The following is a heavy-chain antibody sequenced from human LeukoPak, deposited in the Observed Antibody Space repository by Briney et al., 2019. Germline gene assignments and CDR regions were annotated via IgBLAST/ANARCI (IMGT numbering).Heavy chain of an antibody. CDR2: IIPIFGTA. D-gene: IGHD3-10*01. V-gene: IGHV1-69*13. CDR1: GGTFSSYA. Sequence: ASVKVSCKASGGTFSSYAISWVRQAPGQGLERMGGIIPIFGTANYAQKFQGRVTITADESTSTAYMELSSLRSEDTAVYYCARTGSGSYYSNWFDPWGQGTLVTVSS. CDR3: ARTGSGSYYSNWFDP. J-gene: IGHJ5*02.